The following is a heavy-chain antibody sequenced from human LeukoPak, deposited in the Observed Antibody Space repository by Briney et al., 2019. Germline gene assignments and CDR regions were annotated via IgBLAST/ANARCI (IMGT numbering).Heavy chain of an antibody. J-gene: IGHJ5*02. CDR1: GDSISSGSYY. V-gene: IGHV4-61*02. Sequence: KASETLSLTCTVSGDSISSGSYYWSWIRQPAGKGLEWIGRIYTSGSANYNPSLKSRVTISVDTSKNQFSLKLSSVTAADTAVNYCARDNSYCSSTSCYYNWFDPWGQGTLVTVSS. CDR2: IYTSGSA. D-gene: IGHD2-2*01. CDR3: ARDNSYCSSTSCYYNWFDP.